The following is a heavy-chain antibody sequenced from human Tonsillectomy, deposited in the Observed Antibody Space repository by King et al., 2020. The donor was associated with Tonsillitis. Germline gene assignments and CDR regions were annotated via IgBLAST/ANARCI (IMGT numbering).Heavy chain of an antibody. J-gene: IGHJ3*02. D-gene: IGHD4-17*01. CDR2: IKRDGIQK. CDR3: ARDMTPSDGDMYSDAFDI. CDR1: GITLSTFW. V-gene: IGHV3-7*03. Sequence: VQLVESGGGLVQPGGSLRLSCTASGITLSTFWMTWVRQAPGKGLEWVADIKRDGIQKHYMDSVEGRFTISRDNAKNSLYLQMNSLRAEDTAVYYCARDMTPSDGDMYSDAFDIWGRGTMVTVSS.